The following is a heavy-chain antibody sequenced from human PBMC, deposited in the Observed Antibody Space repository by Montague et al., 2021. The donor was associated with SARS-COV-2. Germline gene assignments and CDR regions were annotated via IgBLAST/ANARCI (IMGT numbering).Heavy chain of an antibody. Sequence: SETLSLTCAVAAQSCRTDHGRTGGAHLRGPGTVAVGAAYHTGNKKYKPSLKSRVSMSVDKSWNQFSLRLTSVTAADTAIYYCARKGSGRSDLAYWGQGTLVTVSS. CDR3: ARKGSGRSDLAY. CDR1: AQSCRTDHG. D-gene: IGHD1-26*01. CDR2: AYHTGNK. J-gene: IGHJ4*02. V-gene: IGHV4-4*02.